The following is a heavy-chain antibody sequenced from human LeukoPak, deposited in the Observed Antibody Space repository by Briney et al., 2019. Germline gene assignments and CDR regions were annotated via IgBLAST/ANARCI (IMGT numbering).Heavy chain of an antibody. CDR2: ISSSSSTI. D-gene: IGHD3-22*01. CDR1: GFTFSSYS. CDR3: ARDKPAWDSSRYYYVGYDY. J-gene: IGHJ4*02. V-gene: IGHV3-48*02. Sequence: GGSLRLSCAASGFTFSSYSMNWVRQAPGEGLEWVSYISSSSSTIYYADSVKGRFTISRDNAKNSLYLQMNSLRDEDTAVYYCARDKPAWDSSRYYYVGYDYWGQGTLVTVSS.